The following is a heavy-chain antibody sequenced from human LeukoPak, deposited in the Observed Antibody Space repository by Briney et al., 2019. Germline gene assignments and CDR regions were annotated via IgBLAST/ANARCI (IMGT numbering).Heavy chain of an antibody. V-gene: IGHV4-34*01. CDR3: ARSSWAGHYFDY. Sequence: SETLSLTCAVYGGSFSGYYWSWIRQPPGKGLEWIGEINHSGSTNYNPSLKSRVTISVDTSKNQFSLKLSSVTAADTAVYYCARSSWAGHYFDYWGQGTLVTVSS. J-gene: IGHJ4*02. CDR1: GGSFSGYY. D-gene: IGHD3-16*01. CDR2: INHSGST.